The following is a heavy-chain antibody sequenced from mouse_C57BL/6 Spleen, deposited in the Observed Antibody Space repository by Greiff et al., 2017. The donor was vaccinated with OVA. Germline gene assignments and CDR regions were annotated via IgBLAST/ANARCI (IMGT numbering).Heavy chain of an antibody. Sequence: EVQLQQSGPELVKPGASVKIPCKASGYTFTDYNMDWVKQSHGKSLEWIGDINPNNGGTIYNQKFKGKATLTVDKSSSTAYMELRSLTSEDTAVYYCARPPLYGGTEWYFDVWGTGTTVTVSS. CDR3: ARPPLYGGTEWYFDV. CDR2: INPNNGGT. J-gene: IGHJ1*03. CDR1: GYTFTDYN. D-gene: IGHD1-1*01. V-gene: IGHV1-18*01.